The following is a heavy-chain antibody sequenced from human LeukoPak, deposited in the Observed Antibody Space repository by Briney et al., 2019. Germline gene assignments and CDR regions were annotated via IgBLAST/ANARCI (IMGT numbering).Heavy chain of an antibody. Sequence: GGSLRLSCAASGFTFSPYFMNWVRQAPGKGLEWVSYISGSSSTIYYADSVKGRFTISRNNAKNSLYLQMNSLRDEETAVYYCARDGTYGDYNYYYGLDVWGQGTPVTVSS. J-gene: IGHJ6*02. CDR3: ARDGTYGDYNYYYGLDV. CDR1: GFTFSPYF. D-gene: IGHD4-17*01. CDR2: ISGSSSTI. V-gene: IGHV3-48*02.